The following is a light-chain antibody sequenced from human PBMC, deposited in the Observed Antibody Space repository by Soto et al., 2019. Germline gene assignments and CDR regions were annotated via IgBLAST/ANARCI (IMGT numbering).Light chain of an antibody. J-gene: IGKJ4*01. CDR3: QQYDNLPPSLT. CDR2: DAS. CDR1: HDINNY. Sequence: DIQMTQSPSSLSASVGDRVTITCQASHDINNYLNWYQQKPGKAPKLLIYDASNLETGVPSRFSGSGSGTDFTFTISSLQPEDIATYYCQQYDNLPPSLTFGGGTKVEIK. V-gene: IGKV1-33*01.